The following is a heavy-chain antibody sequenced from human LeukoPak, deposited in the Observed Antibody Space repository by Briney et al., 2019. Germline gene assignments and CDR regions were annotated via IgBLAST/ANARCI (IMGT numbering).Heavy chain of an antibody. D-gene: IGHD3-22*01. CDR2: INRSGST. CDR3: ARGQESYYYDSSGYYGY. J-gene: IGHJ4*02. Sequence: SETLSLTCAVYGGSFSGYYWSWIRQPPGKGLEWIGEINRSGSTNYNPSLKSRVTISVDTSKNQFSLKLSSVTAADTAVYYCARGQESYYYDSSGYYGYWGQGTLVTVSS. CDR1: GGSFSGYY. V-gene: IGHV4-34*01.